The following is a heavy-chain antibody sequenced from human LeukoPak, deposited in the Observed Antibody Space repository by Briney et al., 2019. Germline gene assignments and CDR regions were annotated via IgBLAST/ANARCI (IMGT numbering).Heavy chain of an antibody. CDR2: INAGNGNT. D-gene: IGHD6-19*01. CDR1: GYTFTSYA. J-gene: IGHJ4*02. V-gene: IGHV1-3*01. CDR3: ARVSTVAVAGTPPDY. Sequence: ASVKVSCKASGYTFTSYAMHWVRQAPGQRLEWMGWINAGNGNTKYSQKFQGRVTITRDTSASTAYMELSSLRSEDTAVYYCARVSTVAVAGTPPDYWGQGTLVTVAS.